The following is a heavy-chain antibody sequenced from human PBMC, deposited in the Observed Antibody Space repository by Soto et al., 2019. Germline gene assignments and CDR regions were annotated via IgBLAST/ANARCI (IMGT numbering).Heavy chain of an antibody. J-gene: IGHJ6*02. V-gene: IGHV3-48*01. CDR1: GFTFSSYS. D-gene: IGHD3-10*01. CDR2: ISSSSSTI. CDR3: ARDFSGGSGSSWYYYGMDV. Sequence: GGSLRLSCAASGFTFSSYSMNWVRQAPGKGLEWVSYISSSSSTIYYADSVKGRFTISRDNAKNSLYLQMNSLRAEDTAVYYCARDFSGGSGSSWYYYGMDVWGQGTTVTVSS.